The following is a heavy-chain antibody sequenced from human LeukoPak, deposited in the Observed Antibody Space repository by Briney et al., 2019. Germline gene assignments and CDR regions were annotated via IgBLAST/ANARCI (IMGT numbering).Heavy chain of an antibody. CDR3: AKGGIAVAGRFDY. J-gene: IGHJ4*02. CDR2: IKKDGSEK. Sequence: GGSLRLSCAASGFTFSTYWMSWVRQAPGKGLEWVANIKKDGSEKYYMDSAKGRFTISRDNAENSVYLQMNSLRAEDTAVYYCAKGGIAVAGRFDYWGQGTLVTVSS. D-gene: IGHD6-19*01. CDR1: GFTFSTYW. V-gene: IGHV3-7*03.